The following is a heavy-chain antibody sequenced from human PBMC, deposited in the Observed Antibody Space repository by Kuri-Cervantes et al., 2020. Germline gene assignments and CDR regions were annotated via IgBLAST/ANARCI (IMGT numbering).Heavy chain of an antibody. J-gene: IGHJ6*02. CDR2: IKPDGSET. V-gene: IGHV3-7*01. CDR1: GXXXSTXW. Sequence: GGSLRLSCAXSGXXXSTXWXXWVRXAPGQGLEWVANIKPDGSETYFVDSVXXRFTISRDNSKSSLXLQMNSXRAEDTAVFYCAKDLGSSLTXYDGICGGXXXYGMDVWGQGTTVTVSS. D-gene: IGHD3-16*01. CDR3: AKDLGSSLTXYDGICGGXXXYGMDV.